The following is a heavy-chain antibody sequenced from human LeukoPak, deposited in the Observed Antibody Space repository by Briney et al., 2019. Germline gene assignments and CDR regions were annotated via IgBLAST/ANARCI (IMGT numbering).Heavy chain of an antibody. Sequence: GGSLRLSCATSGFTFTDYYMDWVRQAPGKGLEWVGRSRNKAKSYTTEYAAPVKGRFTISRDNSKRSLYLQMNSLKIEDTAVYYCARLRWNSGYDFDYWGQGTLVTVSS. CDR1: GFTFTDYY. D-gene: IGHD5-12*01. CDR3: ARLRWNSGYDFDY. V-gene: IGHV3-72*01. J-gene: IGHJ4*02. CDR2: SRNKAKSYTT.